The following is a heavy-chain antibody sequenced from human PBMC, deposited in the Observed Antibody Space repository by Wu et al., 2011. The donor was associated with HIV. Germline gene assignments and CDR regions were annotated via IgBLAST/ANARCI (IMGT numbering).Heavy chain of an antibody. Sequence: QVQLVQSGAELKKPGASVKVSCEASGYSFTDHHIHWVRQAPGQGLEWLGWMNPNNGDAAYAQTFLGRLTIVADTSTSTAFMELSSLTSEDTAVYFCATIPGTTPAQSGSWGRGTLVVVSS. J-gene: IGHJ5*02. CDR3: ATIPGTTPAQSGS. CDR1: GYSFTDHH. CDR2: MNPNNGDA. D-gene: IGHD1-1*01. V-gene: IGHV1-2*02.